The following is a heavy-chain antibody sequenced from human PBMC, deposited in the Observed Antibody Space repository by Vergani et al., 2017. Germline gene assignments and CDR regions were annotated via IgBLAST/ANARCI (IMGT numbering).Heavy chain of an antibody. Sequence: QVQLVQSGAEVKKPGSSVKVSCKASGGTFSSYTISWVRQAPGQGLEWMGRIIPILGIANYAQKLQGRVTIPADKSTSTAYMELSSLRSEDTAVYYWASATGYDLYYFDYWGQGTLVTVSS. CDR1: GGTFSSYT. CDR2: IIPILGIA. V-gene: IGHV1-69*02. D-gene: IGHD5-12*01. CDR3: ASATGYDLYYFDY. J-gene: IGHJ4*02.